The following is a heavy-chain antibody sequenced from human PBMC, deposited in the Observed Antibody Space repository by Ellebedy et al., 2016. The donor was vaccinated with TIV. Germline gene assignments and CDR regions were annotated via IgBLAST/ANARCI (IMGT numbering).Heavy chain of an antibody. CDR3: ARDGMATIDNAFDI. Sequence: AASVKVSCKASGYTFTVYYIHWVRQAPGQGLEWLGWIHPNSGGTKYAQKFQGLVTMTRDTSINTAYMELRKLTSDDTAVYFWARDGMATIDNAFDIWGQGTMVTVSS. V-gene: IGHV1-2*04. CDR2: IHPNSGGT. CDR1: GYTFTVYY. D-gene: IGHD5-24*01. J-gene: IGHJ3*02.